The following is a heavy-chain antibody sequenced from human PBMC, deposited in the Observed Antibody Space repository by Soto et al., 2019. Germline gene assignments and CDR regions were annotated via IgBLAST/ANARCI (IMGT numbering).Heavy chain of an antibody. Sequence: QLQLQESGSGLVRPSQTLSLTCAVSGGSISSGGYSWNWIRQPPGKGLEWIGYIYHSGSTLYNPSLKSQVTISVDKSKNQFSLKLSSVTAADTAVYYCAMDQLEGNWFDPWCQGTLGTVSS. D-gene: IGHD1-1*01. CDR1: GGSISSGGYS. CDR2: IYHSGST. V-gene: IGHV4-30-2*01. J-gene: IGHJ5*02. CDR3: AMDQLEGNWFDP.